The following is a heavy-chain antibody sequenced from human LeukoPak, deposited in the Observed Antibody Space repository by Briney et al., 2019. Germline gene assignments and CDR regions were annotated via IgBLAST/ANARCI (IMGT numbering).Heavy chain of an antibody. D-gene: IGHD3-22*01. CDR3: VKGAYYHDSSGYYGYDY. V-gene: IGHV3-64D*09. Sequence: GGSLRLSCSASGFTFSSYAMHWVRQAPGKGLEYVSAISSHGGSTYYADSVKGRFTISRDNSKNTLYLQMSSLRAEDTAVYYCVKGAYYHDSSGYYGYDYWGQGTLVTVSS. CDR1: GFTFSSYA. CDR2: ISSHGGST. J-gene: IGHJ4*02.